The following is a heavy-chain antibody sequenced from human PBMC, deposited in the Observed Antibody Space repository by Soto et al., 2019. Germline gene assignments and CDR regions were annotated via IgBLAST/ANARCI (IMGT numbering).Heavy chain of an antibody. CDR1: GFTFSSYA. J-gene: IGHJ6*03. D-gene: IGHD2-2*02. Sequence: GGSLRLSCAASGFTFSSYAMSWVRQAPGKGLEWVSAISGSGGSTYYADSVKGRFTISRDNSKNTLYLQMNSLRAEDTAVYYCAIYCSSTSCYNSGGMDVWGKGTTVTVSS. V-gene: IGHV3-23*01. CDR2: ISGSGGST. CDR3: AIYCSSTSCYNSGGMDV.